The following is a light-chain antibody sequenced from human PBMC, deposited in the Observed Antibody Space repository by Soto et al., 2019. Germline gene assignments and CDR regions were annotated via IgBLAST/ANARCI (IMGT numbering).Light chain of an antibody. Sequence: QSFLTEPASVSLSPGQSITISCTGTSSDIGGYNSVSWYQQHPGKAPQLMIFDVSRRPSGVSNRFSGSMSANTASLTISGLQTEDEADYYCSSFTTSTTYVFGTGTKVTVL. CDR3: SSFTTSTTYV. CDR1: SSDIGGYNS. V-gene: IGLV2-14*03. CDR2: DVS. J-gene: IGLJ1*01.